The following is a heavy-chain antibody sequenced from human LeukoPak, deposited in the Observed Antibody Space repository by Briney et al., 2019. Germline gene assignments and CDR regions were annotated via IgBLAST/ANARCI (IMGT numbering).Heavy chain of an antibody. CDR3: TRVDEVFAFDI. CDR1: GFTVTSNY. V-gene: IGHV3-30-3*01. Sequence: GGSLRLSCVVSGFTVTSNYMSWVRQAPGKGLEWVAVISYDGTNKYYADSVKGRFTISRDNSKNTLYLEMNSLRTEDTAVYYCTRVDEVFAFDIWGHGTMVTVSS. J-gene: IGHJ3*02. D-gene: IGHD1-14*01. CDR2: ISYDGTNK.